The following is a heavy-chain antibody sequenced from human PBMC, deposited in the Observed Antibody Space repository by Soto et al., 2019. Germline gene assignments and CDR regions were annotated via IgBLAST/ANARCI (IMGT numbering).Heavy chain of an antibody. CDR3: ARDHPHSYGVYYFDY. Sequence: SETLSLTCTVSGGSISNYYWSWIRQPPGKGLERIGYIYSSGSTHYNPSLQSRVTISIETSKNQVSLKVNSVTAADTALYYCARDHPHSYGVYYFDYWGQGTPVTVSS. J-gene: IGHJ4*02. CDR1: GGSISNYY. D-gene: IGHD5-18*01. CDR2: IYSSGST. V-gene: IGHV4-59*01.